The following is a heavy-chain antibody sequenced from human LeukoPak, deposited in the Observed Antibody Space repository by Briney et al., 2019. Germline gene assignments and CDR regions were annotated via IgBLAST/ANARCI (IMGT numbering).Heavy chain of an antibody. Sequence: SVTVSCKASGGTFSSYAISWVRQAPGQGLEWMGGIIPIFGTANYAQKFQGRVTITADKSTSTAYMELSSLRSEDTAVYYCARDRDDFWSGIDYWGQGTLVTVSS. CDR1: GGTFSSYA. V-gene: IGHV1-69*06. J-gene: IGHJ4*02. CDR3: ARDRDDFWSGIDY. D-gene: IGHD3-3*01. CDR2: IIPIFGTA.